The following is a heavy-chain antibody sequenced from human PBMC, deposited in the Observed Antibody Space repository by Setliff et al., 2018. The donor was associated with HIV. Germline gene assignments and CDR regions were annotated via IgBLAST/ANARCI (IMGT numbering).Heavy chain of an antibody. Sequence: GGSLRLSCAASGFSFSDYYMYWIRQAPGKGLEWVSSLSGTSSTIYLADSVKGRFTISRDNAQNSLYLHMNSLRAEDTAMSYCARDLFPYYHDSRPYYPPAYWGQGTLVTVS. CDR3: ARDLFPYYHDSRPYYPPAY. J-gene: IGHJ4*02. CDR1: GFSFSDYY. V-gene: IGHV3-11*01. D-gene: IGHD3-22*01. CDR2: LSGTSSTI.